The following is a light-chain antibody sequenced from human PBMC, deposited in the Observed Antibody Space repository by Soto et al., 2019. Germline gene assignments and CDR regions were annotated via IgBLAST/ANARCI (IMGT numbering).Light chain of an antibody. CDR3: SSYAGSNVWGYV. V-gene: IGLV2-8*01. CDR2: EVS. J-gene: IGLJ1*01. Sequence: QSVLTQPPSASGSPGQSVTISCTGTSSDVGGYNYVSWYQQHPGKAPKLMIYEVSKRPSGVPDRFSGSKSGNTASLTVSGLQAEDEADYYCSSYAGSNVWGYVFGTGTKVTVL. CDR1: SSDVGGYNY.